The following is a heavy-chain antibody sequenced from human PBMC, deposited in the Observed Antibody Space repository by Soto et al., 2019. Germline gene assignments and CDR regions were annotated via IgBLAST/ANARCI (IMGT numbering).Heavy chain of an antibody. CDR3: ARIVGGYCINGVCYFPNVYYYYGMDV. CDR2: IIPIFGTA. V-gene: IGHV1-69*13. D-gene: IGHD2-8*01. J-gene: IGHJ6*02. Sequence: SVKVSCKASGGTFSSYAISWVRQAPGQGLEWMGGIIPIFGTASYAQKFQGRVTITADESTSTAYMELSSLRSEDTAVYYCARIVGGYCINGVCYFPNVYYYYGMDVWAQGPTVTVSS. CDR1: GGTFSSYA.